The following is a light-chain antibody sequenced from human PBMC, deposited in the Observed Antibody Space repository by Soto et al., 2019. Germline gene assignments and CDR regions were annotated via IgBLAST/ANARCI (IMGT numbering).Light chain of an antibody. CDR1: QSLTSNY. V-gene: IGKV3-20*01. J-gene: IGKJ1*01. CDR3: QQCGSSPPWT. Sequence: EIVLTQSPGTLSLSPGDRATLSCRASQSLTSNYLAWYQQTPGQAPRLLIYGAFRRATGISDRFSGSGSGTDFTLTISRLEPEDSAVYYCQQCGSSPPWTFGQGTKVDIK. CDR2: GAF.